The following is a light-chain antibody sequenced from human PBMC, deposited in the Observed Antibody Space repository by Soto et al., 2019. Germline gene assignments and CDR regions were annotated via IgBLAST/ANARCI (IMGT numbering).Light chain of an antibody. CDR2: WAS. J-gene: IGKJ4*01. CDR1: QTVFYKSNNKNY. CDR3: QQYYDAPLT. Sequence: DIVMTQSPESLAVSLGERATLHCKSSQTVFYKSNNKNYLSWYQQKPGQPPKLLIYWASARESGVPDRFSGSGSGTDFTLTISSLQAEDVAVYYCQQYYDAPLTFGGGTNVELK. V-gene: IGKV4-1*01.